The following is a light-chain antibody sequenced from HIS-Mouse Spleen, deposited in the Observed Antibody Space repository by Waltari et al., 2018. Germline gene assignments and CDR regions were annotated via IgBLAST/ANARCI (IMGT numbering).Light chain of an antibody. CDR3: QQYYSFPPVT. CDR1: KGISSY. V-gene: IGKV1D-8*02. Sequence: AIWMTQSPSLLSASTGDRLTISCRKSKGISSYIAWYQQKPGKAPELLIYAASTLQSGVPSRFSGSGSGTDFTLTISCLQSEDFATYYCQQYYSFPPVTFGGGTKVEIK. J-gene: IGKJ4*01. CDR2: AAS.